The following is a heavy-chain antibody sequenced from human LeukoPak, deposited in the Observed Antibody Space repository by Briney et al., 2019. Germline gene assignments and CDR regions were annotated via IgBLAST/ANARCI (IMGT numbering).Heavy chain of an antibody. D-gene: IGHD5-12*01. V-gene: IGHV3-64D*06. Sequence: PGGSLRLSCSASGFTFSTYAMHWVRQAPGKELEHVSAVSTSGGSTYYADSVRGRFTISRDNSKNTLYLQMSSLRAEDTAVYYCVKDISLRGYTDYDRFDYWGQGTLVTVSS. CDR3: VKDISLRGYTDYDRFDY. CDR2: VSTSGGST. CDR1: GFTFSTYA. J-gene: IGHJ4*02.